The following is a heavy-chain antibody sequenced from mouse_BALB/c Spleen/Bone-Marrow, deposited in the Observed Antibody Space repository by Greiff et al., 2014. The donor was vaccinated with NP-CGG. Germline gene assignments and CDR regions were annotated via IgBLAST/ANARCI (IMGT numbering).Heavy chain of an antibody. CDR3: AIYYYGSSGFAY. CDR2: IDPANGNT. J-gene: IGHJ3*01. CDR1: GFNIKDTY. D-gene: IGHD1-1*01. Sequence: EVQLVESGAELVKPRASVKLSCTASGFNIKDTYMHWVKQRPEQGLEWIGRIDPANGNTKYDPKFQGKATITADTSSNTAYLQLSSLTSEDTAVYYCAIYYYGSSGFAYWGQGTLVTVSA. V-gene: IGHV14-3*02.